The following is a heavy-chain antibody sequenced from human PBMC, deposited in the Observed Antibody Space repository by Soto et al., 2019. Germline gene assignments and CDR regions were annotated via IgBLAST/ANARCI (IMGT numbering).Heavy chain of an antibody. J-gene: IGHJ5*02. CDR2: TYYRSKWYN. D-gene: IGHD6-13*01. Sequence: SQTLSLTCAISGDTVSSNSAAWIWIRQSPSRGLEWLGRTYYRSKWYNGYAVSEKSRISINPDASKNQFSLQLNSVTPEDTAVYYCARDPFPYSSSRNWFDPWGQGTLVTVSS. CDR3: ARDPFPYSSSRNWFDP. V-gene: IGHV6-1*01. CDR1: GDTVSSNSAA.